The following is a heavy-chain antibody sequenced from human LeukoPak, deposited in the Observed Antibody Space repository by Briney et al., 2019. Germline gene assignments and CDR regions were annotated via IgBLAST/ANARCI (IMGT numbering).Heavy chain of an antibody. CDR3: ARRSGVDP. V-gene: IGHV4-59*01. Sequence: SETLSLTCTVSGGSISSYYWSWIRQPPGKGLEWIGYIYYRGSTNYNPSLKSRVTISVDTSKNQFSLKLSSVTAADTAVYYCARRSGVDPWGQGTLVTVSS. J-gene: IGHJ5*02. D-gene: IGHD3-10*01. CDR1: GGSISSYY. CDR2: IYYRGST.